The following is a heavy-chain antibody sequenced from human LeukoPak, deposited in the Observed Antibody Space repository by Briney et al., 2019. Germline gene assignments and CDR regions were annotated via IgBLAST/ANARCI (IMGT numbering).Heavy chain of an antibody. Sequence: GRSLRLSCAASGFTVSSNYMSWVRQAPGKGLEWVSAIYSGVSTYYADSGMARFTISRDNSKNTRYLQMTSLRAEDTAVYYFTRDGTITGAFDYGGQGTLVTVSS. D-gene: IGHD5-24*01. J-gene: IGHJ4*02. CDR1: GFTVSSNY. CDR2: IYSGVST. CDR3: TRDGTITGAFDY. V-gene: IGHV3-53*01.